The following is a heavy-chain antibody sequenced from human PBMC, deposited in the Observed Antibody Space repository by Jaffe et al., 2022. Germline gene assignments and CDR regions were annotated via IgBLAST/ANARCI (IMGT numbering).Heavy chain of an antibody. J-gene: IGHJ4*02. V-gene: IGHV4-61*02. CDR2: IYTSGST. Sequence: QVQLQESGPGLVKPSQTLSLTCTVSGGSISSGSYYWSWIRQPAGKGLEWIGRIYTSGSTNYNPSLKSRVTISVDTSKNQFSLKLSSVTAADTAVYYCAGGVLLWFGEPLFDYWGQGTLVTVSS. CDR1: GGSISSGSYY. CDR3: AGGVLLWFGEPLFDY. D-gene: IGHD3-10*01.